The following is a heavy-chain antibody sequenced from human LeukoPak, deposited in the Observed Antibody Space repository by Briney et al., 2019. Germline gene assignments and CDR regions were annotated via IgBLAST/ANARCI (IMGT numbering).Heavy chain of an antibody. CDR3: ARVYTGSSWDYYYYMDV. CDR1: GDSISTISYS. J-gene: IGHJ6*03. Sequence: SETLSLTCTVSGDSISTISYSWGWIRQPPGKGLEWIGSIYSSGSTYYNTSLKSRVTISVDTSRNQFSLRLSSVTAADTSLYYCARVYTGSSWDYYYYMDVWGKGTTVTVSS. V-gene: IGHV4-39*07. D-gene: IGHD6-13*01. CDR2: IYSSGST.